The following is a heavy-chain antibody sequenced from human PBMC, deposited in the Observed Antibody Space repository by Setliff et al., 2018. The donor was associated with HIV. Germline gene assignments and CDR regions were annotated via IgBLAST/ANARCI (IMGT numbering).Heavy chain of an antibody. V-gene: IGHV4-38-2*01. D-gene: IGHD5-12*01. Sequence: PSETLSLTCAVSGYSISSGYYWGWIRQPPGKGLEWIGSIYHSGSTYYNPSLKSRVTISVDTSKNQFSLKLSSVTAADTAVYYCARMYSGDYWSPAGARTRYFDYWGQGTLVTVSS. CDR3: ARMYSGDYWSPAGARTRYFDY. CDR1: GYSISSGYY. J-gene: IGHJ4*02. CDR2: IYHSGST.